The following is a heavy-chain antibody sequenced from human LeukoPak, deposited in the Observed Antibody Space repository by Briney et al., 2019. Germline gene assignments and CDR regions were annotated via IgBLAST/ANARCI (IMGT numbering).Heavy chain of an antibody. D-gene: IGHD3-3*01. CDR3: ARGGISIFGVVIYMDV. CDR1: GFTFDDYA. J-gene: IGHJ6*03. CDR2: ISWNSGSI. Sequence: GRSLRLSCAASGFTFDDYAMHWVRQAPGEGLEWVSGISWNSGSIGYADSVKGRFTISRDNAKNSLYLQMNSLRAEDMALYYCARGGISIFGVVIYMDVWGKGTTVTVSS. V-gene: IGHV3-9*03.